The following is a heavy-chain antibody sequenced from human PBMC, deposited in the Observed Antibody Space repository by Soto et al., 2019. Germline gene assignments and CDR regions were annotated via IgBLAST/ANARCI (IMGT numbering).Heavy chain of an antibody. Sequence: SETPYLTCTVSGGSMSSSIYYWGFIRQPPGKWLEWIGSIYYSGSTYYNPSLKSRVTISVDTSKNQFSLKLSSVTAADTAVYYCARAAPRYCSGGGCYSGREYWGQGTLVTVSS. CDR1: GGSMSSSIYY. CDR2: IYYSGST. D-gene: IGHD2-15*01. CDR3: ARAAPRYCSGGGCYSGREY. J-gene: IGHJ4*02. V-gene: IGHV4-39*01.